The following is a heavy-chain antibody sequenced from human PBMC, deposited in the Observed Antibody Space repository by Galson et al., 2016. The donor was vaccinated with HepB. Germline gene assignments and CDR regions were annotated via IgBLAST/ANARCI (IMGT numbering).Heavy chain of an antibody. V-gene: IGHV1-3*01. J-gene: IGHJ3*02. Sequence: SVKVSCKASGYSFSSYAFHWVRQAPGQRLEWLGWINAGEGNTEYSQKFQGRVSFTSDTSATTVYMVLSRLRQEDTAVYFCATVIIDFSTGSSSKSAFETLGQGTRLTVSS. CDR2: INAGEGNT. CDR1: GYSFSSYA. CDR3: ATVIIDFSTGSSSKSAFET. D-gene: IGHD3/OR15-3a*01.